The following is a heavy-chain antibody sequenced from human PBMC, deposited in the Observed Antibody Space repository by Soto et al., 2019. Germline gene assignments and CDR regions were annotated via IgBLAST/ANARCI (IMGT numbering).Heavy chain of an antibody. CDR2: ISVYNGNT. D-gene: IGHD2-2*01. V-gene: IGHV1-18*01. CDR1: GYSFTNYG. J-gene: IGHJ3*02. Sequence: GASVKVSCKASGYSFTNYGISWVRQAPGQGLEWMGWISVYNGNTNFAQKLQGRVTMTTDTSTSTAYMELRSLRSDDTAVYYCARDVSRDDAFDSWAQGTMVTFSS. CDR3: ARDVSRDDAFDS.